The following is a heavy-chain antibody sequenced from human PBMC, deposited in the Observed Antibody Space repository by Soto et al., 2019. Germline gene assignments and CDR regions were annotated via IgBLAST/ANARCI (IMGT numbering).Heavy chain of an antibody. Sequence: EVQLVESGGGLVQPGGSLRLSCAASGFTFSGYCMHWVRQAPGKGLEWVSRINTDGRTTSYADSVKGRFTISRDNAKNTLYLQMSSLRAEDTAVYSCARVGRVVPVGSFRGDFYYYYNMDVWGKGTTVTVSS. J-gene: IGHJ6*04. CDR3: ARVGRVVPVGSFRGDFYYYYNMDV. CDR1: GFTFSGYC. CDR2: INTDGRTT. D-gene: IGHD2-2*01. V-gene: IGHV3-74*01.